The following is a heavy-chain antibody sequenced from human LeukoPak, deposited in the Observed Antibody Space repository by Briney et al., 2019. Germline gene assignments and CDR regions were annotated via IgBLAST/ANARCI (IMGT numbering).Heavy chain of an antibody. CDR1: GGSISSSSYY. J-gene: IGHJ4*02. Sequence: PSETLSLTCTVSGGSISSSSYYWGWIRQPPGKGLEWIGSIYYGGSNYYNPSLTSRLTISVDTSKNQFCLRLSSVTAADTAVYYCVRSSSSIFDYWGQGTLATVSA. D-gene: IGHD6-6*01. CDR2: IYYGGSN. CDR3: VRSSSSIFDY. V-gene: IGHV4-39*07.